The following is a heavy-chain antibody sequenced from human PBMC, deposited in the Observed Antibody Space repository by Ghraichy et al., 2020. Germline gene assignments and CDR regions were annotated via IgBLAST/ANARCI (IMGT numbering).Heavy chain of an antibody. CDR2: IYYSGST. V-gene: IGHV4-39*01. Sequence: SETLSLTCTVSGGSISSSSYYWGWIRQPPGKGLEWIGSIYYSGSTYYKPSLKSRVTISVDTSKNQFSLKLSSVTAADTAVYYCARRPSTVTTPGWSYYFDYWGQGTLVTVSS. D-gene: IGHD4-17*01. CDR1: GGSISSSSYY. CDR3: ARRPSTVTTPGWSYYFDY. J-gene: IGHJ4*02.